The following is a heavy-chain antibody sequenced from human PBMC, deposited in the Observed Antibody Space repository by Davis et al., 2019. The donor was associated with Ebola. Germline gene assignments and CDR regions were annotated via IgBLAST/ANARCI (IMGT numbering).Heavy chain of an antibody. V-gene: IGHV5-10-1*01. CDR2: IDPSDSYT. Sequence: GESLKISCKGSGYSFTSYWISWVRQMPGKGLEWMGRIDPSDSYTNYSPSFQGHVTISADKSISTAYLQWRSLKASDTAMYYCARFGGIRASSGMDVWGQGTTVTVSS. CDR1: GYSFTSYW. CDR3: ARFGGIRASSGMDV. J-gene: IGHJ6*02. D-gene: IGHD3-16*01.